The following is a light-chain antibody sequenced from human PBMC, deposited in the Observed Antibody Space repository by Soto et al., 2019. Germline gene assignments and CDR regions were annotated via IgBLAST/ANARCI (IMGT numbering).Light chain of an antibody. Sequence: QSVLTQPASVSGSPGQSITISCTGTGSGVGRYNYVSWYQQYPGKVPKLMIYQVSNRPSGVSIRFSGSKSGDTASLTISGLQAEDEADYYCTSYATSSTWVFGGGTKLTVL. J-gene: IGLJ3*02. CDR1: GSGVGRYNY. V-gene: IGLV2-14*01. CDR3: TSYATSSTWV. CDR2: QVS.